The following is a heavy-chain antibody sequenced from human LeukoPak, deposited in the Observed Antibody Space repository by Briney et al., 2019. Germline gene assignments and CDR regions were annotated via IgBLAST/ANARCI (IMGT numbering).Heavy chain of an antibody. V-gene: IGHV3-33*01. J-gene: IGHJ4*02. CDR2: IWYDGSNK. CDR1: GFTFSSYG. CDR3: VRSGYEEYYFDY. D-gene: IGHD3-22*01. Sequence: GGSLRLSCAASGFTFSSYGMHWVRQAPGKGLEWVAVIWYDGSNKYYADSVKGRFTISRDNSKNTLYLQMNSLRAKDTAVYYCVRSGYEEYYFDYWGQGTLVTVSS.